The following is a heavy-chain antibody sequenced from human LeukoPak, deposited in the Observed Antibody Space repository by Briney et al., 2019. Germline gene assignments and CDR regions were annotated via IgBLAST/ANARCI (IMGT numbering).Heavy chain of an antibody. CDR2: ISYDGSNK. J-gene: IGHJ4*02. CDR3: ARDRYGDYSIDY. D-gene: IGHD4-17*01. Sequence: GGSLRLSCAASGFTFSSYAMHWVRQAPGKGLEWVAVISYDGSNKYYADSVKGRFTISRDNAKNSVYLQMNSLRAEDTAVYYCARDRYGDYSIDYWGQGTLVTVSS. V-gene: IGHV3-30*04. CDR1: GFTFSSYA.